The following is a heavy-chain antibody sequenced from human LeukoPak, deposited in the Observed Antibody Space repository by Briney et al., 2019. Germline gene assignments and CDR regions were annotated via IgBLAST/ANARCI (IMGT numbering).Heavy chain of an antibody. Sequence: SETLSLTCSVSGASVSTTAYFWNWIRQPAGEGLEWIGRIYASGNTHYNPSLKSRVTISVDTSNNQFSLKVSSVTAADTAVYYCARSSGAYRSFDYWGQGSLVTVSS. CDR1: GASVSTTAYF. CDR2: IYASGNT. CDR3: ARSSGAYRSFDY. V-gene: IGHV4-61*10. D-gene: IGHD1-26*01. J-gene: IGHJ4*02.